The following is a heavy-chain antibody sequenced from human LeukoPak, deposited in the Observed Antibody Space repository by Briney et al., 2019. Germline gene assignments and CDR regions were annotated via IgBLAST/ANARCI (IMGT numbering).Heavy chain of an antibody. CDR1: GFTLISYW. D-gene: IGHD6-19*01. J-gene: IGHJ4*02. V-gene: IGHV3-74*03. CDR2: INSDGTTT. Sequence: GGSLRLSCAAPGFTLISYWMHWVRQAPGKGLVRVSGINSDGTTTTYADSVKGRFTISRDNAKNTLYLQMNSLRAEDTAVYYCARDSSGWHVDWGQGTLVTVSS. CDR3: ARDSSGWHVD.